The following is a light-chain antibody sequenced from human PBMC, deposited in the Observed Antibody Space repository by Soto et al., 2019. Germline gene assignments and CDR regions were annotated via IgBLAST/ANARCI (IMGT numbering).Light chain of an antibody. J-gene: IGKJ1*01. CDR1: QSVCKW. CDR2: DVS. CDR3: QQDTLYLET. Sequence: DIQMTQSPSALSASVGDRVIITCRSSQSVCKWLAWYQQKPGKAPNLLIYDVSSLQSGVPARFSGSGSGTEFTLTISDLQPDDFATYYCQQDTLYLETFGQGTKVDIK. V-gene: IGKV1-5*01.